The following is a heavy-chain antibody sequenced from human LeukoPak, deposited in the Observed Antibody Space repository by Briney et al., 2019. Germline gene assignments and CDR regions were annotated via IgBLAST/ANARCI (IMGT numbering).Heavy chain of an antibody. D-gene: IGHD5-18*01. CDR1: GYTFTSYY. CDR3: ARDTALVTAPVYYGMDV. Sequence: ASVKVSCKASGYTFTSYYMHWVRQAPGQELEWMGIINPSGGSTSYAQKFQGRVTMTRDTSTSTVYMELSSLKSEDTAVYYCARDTALVTAPVYYGMDVWGQGTTVTVSS. CDR2: INPSGGST. J-gene: IGHJ6*02. V-gene: IGHV1-46*01.